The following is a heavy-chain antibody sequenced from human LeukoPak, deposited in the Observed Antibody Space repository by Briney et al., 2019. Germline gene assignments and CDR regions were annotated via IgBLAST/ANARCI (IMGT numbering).Heavy chain of an antibody. D-gene: IGHD4-11*01. CDR2: ISSSSSTI. V-gene: IGHV3-48*01. J-gene: IGHJ4*02. CDR3: TRDSTTFRFGY. Sequence: GGSLRLSCAASGFTFSSYSMNWVRQAPGKGLEWVSYISSSSSTIYYVDSVKGRFTISRDKSKNTLYLQMSNLRAEDTAVYYCTRDSTTFRFGYWGQGTLVTVSS. CDR1: GFTFSSYS.